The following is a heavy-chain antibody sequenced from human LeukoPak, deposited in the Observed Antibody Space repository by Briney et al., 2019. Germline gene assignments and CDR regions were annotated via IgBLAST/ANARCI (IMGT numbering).Heavy chain of an antibody. J-gene: IGHJ4*02. V-gene: IGHV3-53*01. D-gene: IGHD5-18*01. CDR1: GGSFSGYY. CDR2: IYSGGGT. CDR3: ARSLDTAMALFDY. Sequence: ETLSLTCAVYGGSFSGYYWSWIRQPPGKGLEWVSIIYSGGGTHYADSVKGRFTISRDNSKNTLSLQMNSLRAEDTAVYYCARSLDTAMALFDYWGQGTLVTVSS.